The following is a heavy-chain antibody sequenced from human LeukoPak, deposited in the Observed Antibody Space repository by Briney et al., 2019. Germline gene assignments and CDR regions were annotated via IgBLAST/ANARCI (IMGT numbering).Heavy chain of an antibody. Sequence: GGSLRPSCAASGFTFSSYAMSWVRQAPGKVLEWVSAIGDSGSSTYYADSVKGRFTISRDNSKNTLYLQMNILRAEDTAVYYCAKLPPRVVPSANYYFDYWGQGTLVTVSS. V-gene: IGHV3-23*01. CDR2: IGDSGSST. CDR1: GFTFSSYA. D-gene: IGHD2-2*01. J-gene: IGHJ4*02. CDR3: AKLPPRVVPSANYYFDY.